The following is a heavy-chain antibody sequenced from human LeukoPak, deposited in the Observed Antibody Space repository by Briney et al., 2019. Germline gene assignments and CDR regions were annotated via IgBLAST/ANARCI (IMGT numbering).Heavy chain of an antibody. Sequence: SETLSLTCTVSGGSISSSSYYWGWIRQPPGKGLEWIGSIYYSGSTYYNPSLKSRVTISVDTSKNQFSLKLSSVTAADTAVYYYARSLTTVTGDFDYWGQGTLVTVSS. V-gene: IGHV4-39*01. CDR3: ARSLTTVTGDFDY. D-gene: IGHD4-17*01. CDR1: GGSISSSSYY. J-gene: IGHJ4*02. CDR2: IYYSGST.